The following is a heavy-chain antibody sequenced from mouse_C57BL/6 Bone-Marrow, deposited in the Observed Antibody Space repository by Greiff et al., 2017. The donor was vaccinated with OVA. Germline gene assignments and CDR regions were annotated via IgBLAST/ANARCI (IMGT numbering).Heavy chain of an antibody. J-gene: IGHJ2*01. D-gene: IGHD2-3*01. CDR1: GFTFSSYT. Sequence: EVKLVESGGGLVKPGGSLKLSCAASGFTFSSYTMSWVRQTPEKRLEWVATISGGGGNTYFPDSVKGRFTISRDNAKNTLYLQMSSLRSEDTALYYCARDDYSDYWGQGTTLTVSS. V-gene: IGHV5-9*01. CDR3: ARDDYSDY. CDR2: ISGGGGNT.